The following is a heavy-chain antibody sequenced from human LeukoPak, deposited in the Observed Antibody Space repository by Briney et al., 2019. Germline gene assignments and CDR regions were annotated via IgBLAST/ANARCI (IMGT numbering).Heavy chain of an antibody. D-gene: IGHD2-2*01. V-gene: IGHV4-30-4*08. CDR1: GGSISSGDYY. J-gene: IGHJ6*03. CDR2: IYYSGST. Sequence: SETLSLTCTVSGGSISSGDYYWSWIRQPPGKGLEWIGYIYYSGSTYYNPSLKSRVTISVDTSKNQFSLKLSSVTAADTAVYYCARVDQLLSGGYYYYYMDVWGKGTTVTVSS. CDR3: ARVDQLLSGGYYYYYMDV.